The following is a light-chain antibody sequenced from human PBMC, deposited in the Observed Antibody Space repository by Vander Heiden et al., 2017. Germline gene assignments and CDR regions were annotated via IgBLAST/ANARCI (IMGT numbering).Light chain of an antibody. CDR1: QSIGVY. J-gene: IGKJ4*01. Sequence: DIQMTQSPSSLSASLGDRVTITCRTSQSIGVYLNWYQQKPGKAPNLLIYIASSLQPGVPPRFSGSGSGIDFTLTISSLQPEDSATYYCQQTYTTPQTFGGGTKVEIK. CDR2: IAS. V-gene: IGKV1-39*01. CDR3: QQTYTTPQT.